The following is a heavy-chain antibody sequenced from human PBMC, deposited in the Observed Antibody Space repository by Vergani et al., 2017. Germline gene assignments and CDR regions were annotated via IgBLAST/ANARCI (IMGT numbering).Heavy chain of an antibody. CDR2: IYYSGST. J-gene: IGHJ4*02. V-gene: IGHV4-59*08. Sequence: QVQLQESGPGLVKPSETLSLTCTVSGGSISSYYWSWIRQPPGKGLEWIGYIYYSGSTNYNPSLKSRVTISVDTSKNQFSLKLSSVTAADTAVYYCARGLPGYSSGWSPYFDYWGQGTLVTVSS. CDR3: ARGLPGYSSGWSPYFDY. CDR1: GGSISSYY. D-gene: IGHD6-19*01.